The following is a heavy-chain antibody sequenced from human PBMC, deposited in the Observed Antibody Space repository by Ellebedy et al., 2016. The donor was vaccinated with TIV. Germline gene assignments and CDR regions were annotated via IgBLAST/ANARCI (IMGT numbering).Heavy chain of an antibody. J-gene: IGHJ4*02. D-gene: IGHD3-16*02. Sequence: ASVKVSCKASGGTFSSYAISWVRQAPGQGLEWMGGIIPIFGTANYAQKFQGRVTITADESTSTAYMELSSLRSEDTAVYYCARLVRLGELSRLRYYFDYWGQGTLVTVSS. CDR3: ARLVRLGELSRLRYYFDY. CDR1: GGTFSSYA. CDR2: IIPIFGTA. V-gene: IGHV1-69*13.